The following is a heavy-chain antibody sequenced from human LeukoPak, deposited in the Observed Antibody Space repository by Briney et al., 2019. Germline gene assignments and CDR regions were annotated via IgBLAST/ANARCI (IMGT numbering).Heavy chain of an antibody. CDR1: GFTFSSYA. J-gene: IGHJ4*02. CDR3: ARVRGYYGSGSPDY. V-gene: IGHV3-23*01. CDR2: ISGSGGST. D-gene: IGHD3-10*01. Sequence: PGGSLRLSCAASGFTFSSYAMSWVRQAPGKGLEWVSAISGSGGSTYYADSVKGRFTISRDNAKNSLYLQMNSLRAEDTAVYYCARVRGYYGSGSPDYWGQGTLVTVSS.